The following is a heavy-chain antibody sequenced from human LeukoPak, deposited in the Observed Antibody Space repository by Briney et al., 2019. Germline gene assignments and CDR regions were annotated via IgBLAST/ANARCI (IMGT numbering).Heavy chain of an antibody. CDR3: AKDHTMVRGVHAGFDY. CDR1: GFTFSSYG. J-gene: IGHJ4*02. Sequence: GGSLRLSCAASGFTFSSYGMHWVRQAPGKGLEWVAVIWYDGSNKYYADSVKGRFTISRDNSKNTLYLQMNSLRPEDTAVYYCAKDHTMVRGVHAGFDYWGQGTLVTVSS. V-gene: IGHV3-30*02. CDR2: IWYDGSNK. D-gene: IGHD3-10*01.